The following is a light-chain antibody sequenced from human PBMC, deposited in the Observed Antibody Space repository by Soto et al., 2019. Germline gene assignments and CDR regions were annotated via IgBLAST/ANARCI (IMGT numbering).Light chain of an antibody. J-gene: IGKJ1*01. Sequence: EIVMTQSPATLSVSPGERATLSFRASQSVGSNLAWYLEKPGQAPRRLIYGAFTRAAGIPATFGGSGSGTDFTLTVSSLEPEDFAVDYCQQRSNWPRTFGQKTKVDI. CDR1: QSVGSN. V-gene: IGKV3-15*01. CDR3: QQRSNWPRT. CDR2: GAF.